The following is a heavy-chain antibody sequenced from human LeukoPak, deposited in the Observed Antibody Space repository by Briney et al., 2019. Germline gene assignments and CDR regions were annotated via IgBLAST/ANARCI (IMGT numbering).Heavy chain of an antibody. Sequence: PGGSLRLSCAASGFTFSDYYMSWIRQAPGKGLEWVAFIRYDGRNKYYADSVKGRFTISRDNAKNTLYLQMNSLRAEDTAVYYCARGLSGYSSSLGYWGQGTLVTVSS. CDR2: IRYDGRNK. CDR1: GFTFSDYY. J-gene: IGHJ4*02. CDR3: ARGLSGYSSSLGY. V-gene: IGHV3-30*02. D-gene: IGHD6-6*01.